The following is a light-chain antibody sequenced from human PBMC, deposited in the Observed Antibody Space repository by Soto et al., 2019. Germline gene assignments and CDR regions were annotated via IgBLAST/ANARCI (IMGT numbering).Light chain of an antibody. V-gene: IGLV2-14*01. J-gene: IGLJ3*02. CDR1: SNDIGGYNH. CDR2: EVD. CDR3: SSYTGSATLV. Sequence: QSALNQPASVSGSPGQSITISCTGTSNDIGGYNHVSWYQQHPGKVPKLMIYEVDKRPSGVSIRFSGSRSANTASLSISGLQAEDEATYYCSSYTGSATLVFGGGTKLTVL.